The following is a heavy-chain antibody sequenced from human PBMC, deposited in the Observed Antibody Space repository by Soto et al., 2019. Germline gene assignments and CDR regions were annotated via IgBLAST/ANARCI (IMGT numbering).Heavy chain of an antibody. J-gene: IGHJ4*02. CDR1: GSISTTTP. Sequence: PGGSLRLSCAAPGSISTTTPLSWVRQAPGKGLEWVSTISGCGTNTYYADSVKGRFIISRDNLKNTVNLQMNGLGVEDTAIYYCATSFRYFDNWGQGTRVTVSS. CDR2: ISGCGTNT. V-gene: IGHV3-23*01. CDR3: ATSFRYFDN.